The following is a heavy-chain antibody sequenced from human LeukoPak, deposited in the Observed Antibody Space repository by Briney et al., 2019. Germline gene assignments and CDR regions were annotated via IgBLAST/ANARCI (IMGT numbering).Heavy chain of an antibody. CDR3: ARQKITTSEY. D-gene: IGHD3-22*01. CDR2: IYYSGST. J-gene: IGHJ4*02. V-gene: IGHV4-39*01. CDR1: GGSLSSSSHY. Sequence: PSETLSLTCTVSGGSLSSSSHYWGWIRQPPGKGLEWIGSIYYSGSTYYNPSIKSRVTISVDTSKNQFSLKLSSVTAADTAVYYCARQKITTSEYWGQGTLATVSS.